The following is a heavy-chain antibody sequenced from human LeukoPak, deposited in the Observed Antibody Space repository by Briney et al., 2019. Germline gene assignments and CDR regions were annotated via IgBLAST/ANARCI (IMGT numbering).Heavy chain of an antibody. D-gene: IGHD2-2*01. CDR2: ISYDGSNK. CDR1: GFTFSSYA. V-gene: IGHV3-30-3*01. CDR3: ARVQGYCSSTSCLALDY. J-gene: IGHJ4*02. Sequence: GGSLRLSCAASGFTFSSYAMHWVRQAPGKGLEWVAVISYDGSNKYYADSVKGRFTISRDNSKNTLYLQMNSLRAEDTAVYYCARVQGYCSSTSCLALDYWGQGTLVTVSS.